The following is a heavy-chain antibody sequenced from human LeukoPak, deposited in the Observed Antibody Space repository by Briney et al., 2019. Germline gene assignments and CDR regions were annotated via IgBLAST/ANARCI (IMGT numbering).Heavy chain of an antibody. D-gene: IGHD3-16*01. CDR3: AKVPLITAFRYFDD. J-gene: IGHJ4*02. Sequence: AGSLRLTCAASGCTFSSYWMSWVRQAPGKGLEWVANIKQDGSENYYLDSVKGRFTISRDNAKNSLYMQMNSLTPEDTAVDYCAKVPLITAFRYFDDWGKGTLVTVSS. CDR1: GCTFSSYW. CDR2: IKQDGSEN. V-gene: IGHV3-7*03.